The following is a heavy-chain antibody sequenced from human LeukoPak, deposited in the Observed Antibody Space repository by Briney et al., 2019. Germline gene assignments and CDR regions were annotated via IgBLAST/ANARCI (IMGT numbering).Heavy chain of an antibody. J-gene: IGHJ3*01. CDR1: GDSTAGRY. Sequence: SETLSLTCSVSGDSTAGRYWSWTRQSPGKGLEWLGLVYKSGDVNYHPSFRSRLSVSLDRSKTQVSLRLRSVTAADTAVYYCASGKYFYDDPASLNRASRTALDLWARGTMVIVSS. D-gene: IGHD3-16*01. CDR2: VYKSGDV. V-gene: IGHV4-59*11. CDR3: ASGKYFYDDPASLNRASRTALDL.